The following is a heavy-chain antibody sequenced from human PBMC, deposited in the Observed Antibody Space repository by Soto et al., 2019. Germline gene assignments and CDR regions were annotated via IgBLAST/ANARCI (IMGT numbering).Heavy chain of an antibody. V-gene: IGHV3-30-3*01. D-gene: IGHD6-6*01. CDR2: ISYDGSNK. CDR1: GFTFSSYA. Sequence: GSLRLSCAASGFTFSSYAMHWVRQAPGKGLEWVAVISYDGSNKYYADSVKGRFTISRDNSKNTLYLQMNSLRAEDTAVYYCARDTAARPDYFDYWGQGTLVTVSS. J-gene: IGHJ4*02. CDR3: ARDTAARPDYFDY.